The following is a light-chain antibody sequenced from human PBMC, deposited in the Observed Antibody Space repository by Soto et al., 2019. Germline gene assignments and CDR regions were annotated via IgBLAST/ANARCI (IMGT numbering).Light chain of an antibody. V-gene: IGKV3-20*01. J-gene: IGKJ5*01. CDR1: QSVSSSY. Sequence: EIVLTQSPGTLSLSPGERATLSCRASQSVSSSYLAWYQQKPGQAPRLLIYGASSRATGIPDRFSGSGSGTDFTLTISILEPEDFAVYYCQQYGSSPPITFGQGKRLEIK. CDR3: QQYGSSPPIT. CDR2: GAS.